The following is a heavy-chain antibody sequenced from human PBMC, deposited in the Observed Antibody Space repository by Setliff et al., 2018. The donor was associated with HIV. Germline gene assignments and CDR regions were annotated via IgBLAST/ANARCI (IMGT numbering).Heavy chain of an antibody. CDR1: GYTFTSYA. CDR3: ARGDRELHYFDWPRAGVDF. J-gene: IGHJ4*02. Sequence: ASVKVSCKASGYTFTSYALHWVRQAPGQGLEWMGIINPSDDSRTYAQKFQGRVTMTRDTSTSTVYMELSSLRSEDTAVYYCARGDRELHYFDWPRAGVDFWGQGTLVTVSS. D-gene: IGHD3-9*01. CDR2: INPSDDSR. V-gene: IGHV1-46*01.